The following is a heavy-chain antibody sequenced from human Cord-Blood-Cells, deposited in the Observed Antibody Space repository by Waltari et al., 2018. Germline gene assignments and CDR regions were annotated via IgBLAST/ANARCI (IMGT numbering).Heavy chain of an antibody. Sequence: QVQLQQWGAGLLKPSETLSLTCAVYGGSFSGYYWSWIRQPPGKGLEWMGEINHSGSTNYNPSLKSRVTISVDTSKNQFSLKLSSVTAADTAVYYCARGVAVAGIFDYWGQGTLVTVSS. CDR1: GGSFSGYY. V-gene: IGHV4-34*01. J-gene: IGHJ4*02. CDR3: ARGVAVAGIFDY. D-gene: IGHD6-19*01. CDR2: INHSGST.